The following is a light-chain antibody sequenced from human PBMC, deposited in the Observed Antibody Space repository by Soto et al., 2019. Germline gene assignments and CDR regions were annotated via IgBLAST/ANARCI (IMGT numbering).Light chain of an antibody. Sequence: DIQMTQSPSTLSASIGDRVTITCRASQSISNRLAWYQQKPGKAPKVVIYDASSLENGVPSRFSGSGSGTEFILAINTLQPDDFATYWCQHYGGMCAVGQGTKVEIK. CDR1: QSISNR. V-gene: IGKV1-5*01. J-gene: IGKJ1*01. CDR2: DAS. CDR3: QHYGGMCA.